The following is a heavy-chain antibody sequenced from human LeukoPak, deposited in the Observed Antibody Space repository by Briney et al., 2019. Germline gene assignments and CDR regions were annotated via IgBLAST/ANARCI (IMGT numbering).Heavy chain of an antibody. J-gene: IGHJ5*02. D-gene: IGHD6-19*01. CDR2: INPNSGGT. CDR1: GYTFTGYY. V-gene: IGHV1-2*02. Sequence: ASVKVSCKASGYTFTGYYMHWVRQAPGRGLEWMGWINPNSGGTNYAQKFQGRVTMTRDTSISTAYMELSRLRSDDTAVYYCARDIDSSVSWFDPWGQGTLVTVSS. CDR3: ARDIDSSVSWFDP.